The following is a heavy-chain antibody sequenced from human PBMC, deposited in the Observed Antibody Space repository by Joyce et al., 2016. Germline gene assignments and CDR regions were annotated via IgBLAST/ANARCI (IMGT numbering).Heavy chain of an antibody. Sequence: EVQLVESGGGLVQPGGSLRLSCAASGFTFSDRFMDWVRQAPGKGLVWVGRIRNKANSYTTDYAASVKGRFTISRDDSKNSLYLQMNSLKTEDTAVYYCASSIIMIGGYWGQGTLVTVSS. D-gene: IGHD3-22*01. CDR2: IRNKANSYTT. V-gene: IGHV3-72*01. CDR3: ASSIIMIGGY. CDR1: GFTFSDRF. J-gene: IGHJ4*02.